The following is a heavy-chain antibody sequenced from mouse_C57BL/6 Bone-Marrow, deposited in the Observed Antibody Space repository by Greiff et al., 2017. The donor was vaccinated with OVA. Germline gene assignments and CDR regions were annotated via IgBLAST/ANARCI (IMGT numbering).Heavy chain of an antibody. V-gene: IGHV1-61*01. CDR3: AREGWLRPWYFDV. J-gene: IGHJ1*03. Sequence: QVQLQQPGAELVRPGSSVKLSCKASGYTFTSYWMDWVKQRPGQGLEWIGNIYPSDSETHYNQKFKDKATLTVDKSSSTAYMQLSSLTSEDSAVYYCAREGWLRPWYFDVWGTGTTVTVSS. CDR1: GYTFTSYW. D-gene: IGHD2-2*01. CDR2: IYPSDSET.